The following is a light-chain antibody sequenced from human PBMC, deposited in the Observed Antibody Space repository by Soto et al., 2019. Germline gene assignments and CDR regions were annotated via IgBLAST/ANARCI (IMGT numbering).Light chain of an antibody. J-gene: IGKJ1*01. V-gene: IGKV3-15*01. Sequence: EIVMTHSPATLSVSPGESATLSCRASRSVSSYLAWYQQKPAQAPRPLIYGASTRATGIPVRFSGSASGTEFTLTISSLQSEDFTVYYCQQYNKWPLTFGQGTKVDIK. CDR3: QQYNKWPLT. CDR1: RSVSSY. CDR2: GAS.